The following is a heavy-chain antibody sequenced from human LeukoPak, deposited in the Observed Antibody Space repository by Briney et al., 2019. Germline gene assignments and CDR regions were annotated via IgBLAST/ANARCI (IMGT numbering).Heavy chain of an antibody. Sequence: GGSLRLSCVSSGHTFSSFAMSWVRQAPGKGLEWVSALSPSGDDTYYADSVKGRFTISRDNSKNTLFLQMNDLRPDDTAVYYCAKSYGSSGWVPFYYYHGMDVWGQGTTVIVS. CDR2: LSPSGDDT. CDR1: GHTFSSFA. CDR3: AKSYGSSGWVPFYYYHGMDV. V-gene: IGHV3-23*01. J-gene: IGHJ6*02. D-gene: IGHD6-25*01.